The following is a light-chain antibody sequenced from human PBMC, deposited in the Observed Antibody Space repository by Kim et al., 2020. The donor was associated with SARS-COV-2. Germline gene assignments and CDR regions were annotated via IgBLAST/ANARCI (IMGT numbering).Light chain of an antibody. Sequence: ASVGDRVTITCRASQSISSYLSWFQQRPGKAPTLLIYLASNLQSGVPSRFSGSESGTEFTLTISSLQPEDFATYYCQQTYLTPLTFGGGTKVDIK. CDR3: QQTYLTPLT. J-gene: IGKJ4*01. CDR1: QSISSY. CDR2: LAS. V-gene: IGKV1-39*01.